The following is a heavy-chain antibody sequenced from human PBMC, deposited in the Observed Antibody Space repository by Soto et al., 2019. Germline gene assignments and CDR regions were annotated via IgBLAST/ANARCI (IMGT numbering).Heavy chain of an antibody. CDR2: ISGYNGNI. V-gene: IGHV1-18*04. CDR3: ARADTWVSGRVGTY. J-gene: IGHJ4*02. D-gene: IGHD1-1*01. CDR1: GYSFTNYG. Sequence: QIHLEQSRIEVKEPGTSLKLACETSGYSFTNYGISCVRQAPGQGLDWTCWISGYNGNIKYAQKCHDRVIMTADKFTSTAYLEVRHLRSDDTAVYYCARADTWVSGRVGTYWGQGTKVTVSS.